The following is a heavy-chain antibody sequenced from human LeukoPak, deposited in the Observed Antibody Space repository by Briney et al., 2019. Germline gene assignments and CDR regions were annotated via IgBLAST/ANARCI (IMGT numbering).Heavy chain of an antibody. Sequence: SETLSLTCAASGGSISSYYWSWIRQPAGKGLEWIGRIYTSGTTNYNPSLKSRVTMSVDTSKNQFSLNLNSVTAADTAVYYCARTSPRAATFDYWGQGTLVTVSS. D-gene: IGHD2-15*01. CDR3: ARTSPRAATFDY. J-gene: IGHJ4*02. CDR1: GGSISSYY. CDR2: IYTSGTT. V-gene: IGHV4-4*07.